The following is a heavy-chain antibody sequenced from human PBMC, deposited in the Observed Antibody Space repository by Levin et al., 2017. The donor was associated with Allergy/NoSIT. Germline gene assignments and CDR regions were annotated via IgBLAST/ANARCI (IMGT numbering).Heavy chain of an antibody. J-gene: IGHJ4*02. V-gene: IGHV3-48*01. Sequence: GGSLRLSCAASGFTFSSYSMNWVRQAPGKGLEWVSYISSSSSTIYYADSVKGRFTISRDNAKNSLYLQMNSLRAEDTAVYYCARAPMIVGAYYFDYWGQGTLVTVSS. CDR1: GFTFSSYS. CDR3: ARAPMIVGAYYFDY. D-gene: IGHD3-22*01. CDR2: ISSSSSTI.